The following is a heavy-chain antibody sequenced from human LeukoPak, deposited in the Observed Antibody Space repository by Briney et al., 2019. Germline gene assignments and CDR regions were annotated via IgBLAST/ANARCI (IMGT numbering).Heavy chain of an antibody. J-gene: IGHJ4*02. D-gene: IGHD6-19*01. CDR3: VAGFDY. CDR1: GFTFTRYT. Sequence: GGSLRLSCAASGFTFTRYTMHWVRQAPGKGLEWVAAISHDGSRKYYGDSVKGRFTISRDNSKNTLYLQMNSLRVDDTAVYYCVAGFDYWGQGTLVTVSS. V-gene: IGHV3-30-3*01. CDR2: ISHDGSRK.